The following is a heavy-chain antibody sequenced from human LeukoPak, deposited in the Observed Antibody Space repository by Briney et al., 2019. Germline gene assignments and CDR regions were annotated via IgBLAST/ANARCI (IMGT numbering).Heavy chain of an antibody. J-gene: IGHJ6*03. D-gene: IGHD2-15*01. Sequence: SVKVSCKASGGTFSSYAISWVRQAPGQGLEWMGGIIPIFGTANYAQKFQGRVTITTDESTSTAYMELSSLGSEDTAVYHCARGSLLRFYYYYMDVWGKGTTVTVSS. CDR1: GGTFSSYA. CDR2: IIPIFGTA. CDR3: ARGSLLRFYYYYMDV. V-gene: IGHV1-69*05.